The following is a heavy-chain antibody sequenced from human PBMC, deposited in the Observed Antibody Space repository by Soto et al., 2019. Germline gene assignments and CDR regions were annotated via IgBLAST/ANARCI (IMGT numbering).Heavy chain of an antibody. CDR3: ARGEGIHYDILTGYPDY. J-gene: IGHJ4*02. Sequence: GGFLRLSCAASGFTFSSYGMHWVRQAPGKGLEWVAVIWYDGSNKYYADSVKGRFTISRDNSKNTLYLQMNSLRAEDTAVYYCARGEGIHYDILTGYPDYWGQGTLVTVSS. CDR1: GFTFSSYG. V-gene: IGHV3-33*01. D-gene: IGHD3-9*01. CDR2: IWYDGSNK.